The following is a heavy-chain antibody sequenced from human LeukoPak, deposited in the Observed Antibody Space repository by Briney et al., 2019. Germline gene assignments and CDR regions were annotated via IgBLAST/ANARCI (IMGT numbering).Heavy chain of an antibody. J-gene: IGHJ5*02. CDR2: ISSSSSTI. D-gene: IGHD2-2*01. Sequence: GGSLRLSCAASGFTFSSYSMNWVRQAPGKGLEWVSYISSSSSTIYYADSVKGRFTISRDNAKNSLYLQMNSLRAEDTAVYYCARVPTIVPVYNWFDPWGQGTLVTVSS. CDR3: ARVPTIVPVYNWFDP. CDR1: GFTFSSYS. V-gene: IGHV3-48*01.